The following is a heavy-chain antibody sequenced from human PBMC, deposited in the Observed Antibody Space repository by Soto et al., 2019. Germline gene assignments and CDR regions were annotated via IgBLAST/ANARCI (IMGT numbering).Heavy chain of an antibody. D-gene: IGHD4-17*01. CDR2: ISYDGSNK. Sequence: PGGSLRLSCAASGFTFSSYGMHWVRQAPGKGLEWVAVISYDGSNKYYADSVKGRFTISRDNSKNTLYLQMNSLRAEDTAVYYCAKDLHDYGDPSPFDYWGQGTLVTVSS. CDR1: GFTFSSYG. V-gene: IGHV3-30*18. J-gene: IGHJ4*02. CDR3: AKDLHDYGDPSPFDY.